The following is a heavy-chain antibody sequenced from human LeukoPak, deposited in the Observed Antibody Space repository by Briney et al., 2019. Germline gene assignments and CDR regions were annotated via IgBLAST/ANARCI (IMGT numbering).Heavy chain of an antibody. CDR1: GFTFSSYW. CDR3: TRDRQGSLTYSTDY. D-gene: IGHD3-10*01. J-gene: IGHJ4*02. Sequence: GGSLRLSCAASGFTFSSYWMSWVRQAPGEGLEWVANINQDGGVKYYVDSVKGRFTISRDNAKNSLYLHMNSLRAEDSAVYYCTRDRQGSLTYSTDYWGQGTLVTVSS. V-gene: IGHV3-7*01. CDR2: INQDGGVK.